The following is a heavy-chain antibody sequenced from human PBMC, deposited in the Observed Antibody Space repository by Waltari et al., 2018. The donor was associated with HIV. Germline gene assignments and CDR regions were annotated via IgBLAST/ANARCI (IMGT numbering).Heavy chain of an antibody. CDR3: ARVFGGGHFDY. J-gene: IGHJ4*02. V-gene: IGHV4-34*01. D-gene: IGHD3-10*01. CDR2: NNQSGIT. Sequence: QVQLQQWGAGLLKPSEPLSLTCAVYGGSFRGYFWTWIRQAPGKGMERIGENNQSGITRYNPALKGRFTTSIDTSKKQFSLRLNSVTAADTAVYYCARVFGGGHFDYWGRGTLVTVS. CDR1: GGSFRGYF.